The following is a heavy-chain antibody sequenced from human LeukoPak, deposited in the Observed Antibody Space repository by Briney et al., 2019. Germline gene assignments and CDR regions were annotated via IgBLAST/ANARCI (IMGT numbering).Heavy chain of an antibody. CDR3: TTVTSQWLVYYFDY. D-gene: IGHD6-19*01. J-gene: IGHJ4*02. V-gene: IGHV3-15*01. CDR2: IKSKTDGGTT. Sequence: PGGSLRLSCAASGFTFSSYAVSWVRQAPGKGLECVGRIKSKTDGGTTDYAAPVKGRFTISRDDSKNTLYLQMNSLKTEDTAVYYCTTVTSQWLVYYFDYWGQGTLVTVSS. CDR1: GFTFSSYA.